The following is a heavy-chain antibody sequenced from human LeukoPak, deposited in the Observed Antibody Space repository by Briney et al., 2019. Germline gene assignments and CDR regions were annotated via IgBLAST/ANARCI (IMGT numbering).Heavy chain of an antibody. J-gene: IGHJ4*02. D-gene: IGHD3-3*01. V-gene: IGHV3-48*01. CDR3: ARDLDWAFDY. CDR2: ISGLDGGT. CDR1: GFTFSSYS. Sequence: GGSLRLSRAASGFTFSSYSMNWVRQAPGKGLEWVSYISGLDGGTHYADSVKGRFTISRDNAKNSLYLQMNSLRAEDTAVYYCARDLDWAFDYWGQGTLVTVSS.